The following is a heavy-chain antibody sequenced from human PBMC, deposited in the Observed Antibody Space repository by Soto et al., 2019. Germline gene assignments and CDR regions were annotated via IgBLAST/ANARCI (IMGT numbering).Heavy chain of an antibody. CDR1: SGSISSSNW. D-gene: IGHD6-19*01. J-gene: IGHJ5*02. Sequence: SETLSLTRAVSSGSISSSNWWSWVRQPPGRGLEWIGEIYHSGSTNYNPSLKSRVTISLDKSKNQFSLKLSSVTAADTAVYYWARGVLAVAGTDWFDPWGQGTLVTVSS. V-gene: IGHV4-4*02. CDR3: ARGVLAVAGTDWFDP. CDR2: IYHSGST.